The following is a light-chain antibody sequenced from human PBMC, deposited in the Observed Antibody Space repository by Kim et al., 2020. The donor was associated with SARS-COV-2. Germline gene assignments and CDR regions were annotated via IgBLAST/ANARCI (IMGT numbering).Light chain of an antibody. V-gene: IGKV1-6*01. Sequence: AIQMTQSPSSLSASVGDSVTITCRASQDIRNGLDWYQQKSGKAPKLLIYAASSLQSGVPSRFSGSGSGTDFALTIRSLQPEDFATYYCLQDYNYPYTFGQGTKLEI. CDR2: AAS. CDR1: QDIRNG. J-gene: IGKJ2*01. CDR3: LQDYNYPYT.